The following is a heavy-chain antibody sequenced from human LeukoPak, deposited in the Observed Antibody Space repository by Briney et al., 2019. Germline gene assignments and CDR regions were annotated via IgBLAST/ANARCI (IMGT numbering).Heavy chain of an antibody. J-gene: IGHJ4*02. CDR1: GFIFSNSV. Sequence: GGSLRLSCAASGFIFSNSVMSWVRQAPGKGLEWVSSISGSGDSTYFADSVKGRFTISRDNSKNTLYLQMYSLRAEDTAVYYCAKVEGASKASVYWGQGALVTVSS. D-gene: IGHD1-1*01. CDR3: AKVEGASKASVY. CDR2: ISGSGDST. V-gene: IGHV3-23*01.